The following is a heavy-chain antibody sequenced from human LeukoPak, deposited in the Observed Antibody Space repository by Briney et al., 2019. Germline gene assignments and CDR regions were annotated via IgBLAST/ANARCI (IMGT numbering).Heavy chain of an antibody. CDR1: GFVFSSYA. J-gene: IGHJ3*02. CDR2: ISGSGGST. CDR3: AKGLRYFDWLLRPDAFDI. Sequence: PGGSLRLSCEASGFVFSSYAMSWVRQAPGKGPEWVSAISGSGGSTYYADSVKGRFTISRDNSKNTLYLQMNSLRAEDTAVYYCAKGLRYFDWLLRPDAFDIWGQGTMVTVSS. D-gene: IGHD3-9*01. V-gene: IGHV3-23*01.